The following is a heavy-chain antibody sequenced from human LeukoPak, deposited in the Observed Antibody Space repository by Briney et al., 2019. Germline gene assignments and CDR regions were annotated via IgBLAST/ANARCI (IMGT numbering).Heavy chain of an antibody. CDR1: GYTFTGYY. CDR2: VNPHSGGT. Sequence: ASVKVSCKASGYTFTGYYMHWVRQAPGQGLEWMGWVNPHSGGTKFAQKFQGRVIMTRDTSINTAYMEVSSLRSDDTAVYYCARDIGDYYGSGSYWLLWGQGTLVTVAS. D-gene: IGHD3-10*01. J-gene: IGHJ4*02. V-gene: IGHV1-2*02. CDR3: ARDIGDYYGSGSYWLL.